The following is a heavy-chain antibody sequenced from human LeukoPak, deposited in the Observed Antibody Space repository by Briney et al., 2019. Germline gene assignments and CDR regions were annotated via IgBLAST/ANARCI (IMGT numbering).Heavy chain of an antibody. CDR3: ARGTISDY. J-gene: IGHJ4*02. CDR2: ISGSGAST. V-gene: IGHV3-23*01. Sequence: GGSLRLSCAASGFTFSSYAMSWVRQAPEEGLQWVSTISGSGASTYYADSVKGRFTISRDNSKNTLSLQMNSLRAEDTAVYYCARGTISDYWGQGTLVTVSS. CDR1: GFTFSSYA.